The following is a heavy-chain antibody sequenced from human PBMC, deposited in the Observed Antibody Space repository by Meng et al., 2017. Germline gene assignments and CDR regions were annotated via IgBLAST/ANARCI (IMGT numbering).Heavy chain of an antibody. D-gene: IGHD3-22*01. CDR2: IYHSGST. Sequence: QVHLQASGPGLVKPSGTLSLTFPVPGGSISSSNWWSWVRQPPGKGLEWIGEIYHSGSTNDNPSLKSRVTISVDKSKNQFSLKLSSVNAADTAVYYCARAGVGYYDSSGPYSYWGQGTLVTVSS. J-gene: IGHJ4*02. CDR1: GGSISSSNW. CDR3: ARAGVGYYDSSGPYSY. V-gene: IGHV4-4*02.